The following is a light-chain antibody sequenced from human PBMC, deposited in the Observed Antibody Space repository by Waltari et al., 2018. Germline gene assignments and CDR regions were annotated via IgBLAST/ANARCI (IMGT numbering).Light chain of an antibody. CDR2: EGS. J-gene: IGLJ3*02. CDR3: CSYAGSSASWV. V-gene: IGLV2-23*01. CDR1: SSAAGSHNP. Sequence: QSALTQPASVSGSPGQSITISCTGTSSAAGSHNPASCYQLHPGKAPKVLIYEGSKRPSGVSNRFSGSKSGNTASLTISGLQTEDEADYYCCSYAGSSASWVFGGGTKLTVL.